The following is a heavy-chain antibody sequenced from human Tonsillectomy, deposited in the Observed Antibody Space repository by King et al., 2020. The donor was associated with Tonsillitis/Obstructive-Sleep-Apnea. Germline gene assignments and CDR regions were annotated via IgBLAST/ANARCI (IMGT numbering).Heavy chain of an antibody. Sequence: VQLVESGGSLVQPGGSLRLSCVASGFTFSTYAMTWVRQAPGKGPEWVSGISGSNGGIYYADSVKGRFTISRDNSKNTLYLQMNSLRADDTALYYCAKDFAAVTGDPGSWGQGTLVTVSS. CDR1: GFTFSTYA. D-gene: IGHD6-19*01. CDR2: ISGSNGGI. CDR3: AKDFAAVTGDPGS. J-gene: IGHJ5*02. V-gene: IGHV3-23*04.